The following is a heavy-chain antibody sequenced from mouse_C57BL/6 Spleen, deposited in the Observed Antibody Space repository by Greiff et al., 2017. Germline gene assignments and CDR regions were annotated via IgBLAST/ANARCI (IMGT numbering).Heavy chain of an antibody. V-gene: IGHV1-69*01. Sequence: VQLQQPGAELVMPGASVKLSCKASGYTFTSYWMHWVKQRPGQGLEWIGEIDPSDSYTNYNQKFKGKATLTVDKSSSTAYMQLSSLTSEDSAVYYCARGTGTDYWGQGTTLTVSS. J-gene: IGHJ2*01. CDR2: IDPSDSYT. CDR1: GYTFTSYW. CDR3: ARGTGTDY. D-gene: IGHD4-1*01.